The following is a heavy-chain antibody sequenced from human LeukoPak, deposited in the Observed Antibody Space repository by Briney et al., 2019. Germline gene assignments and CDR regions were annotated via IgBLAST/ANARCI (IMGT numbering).Heavy chain of an antibody. CDR1: GFTFSSYS. V-gene: IGHV3-48*01. D-gene: IGHD4-17*01. CDR2: ISSSSSTI. J-gene: IGHJ4*02. Sequence: GGSLRLSCAASGFTFSSYSMNWVRQAPGKGLEWVSYISSSSSTIYYADSVEGRFTISRDNAKNSLYLQMNSLRAEDTAVYYCAREYMTTGNHWGQGTLVTVSS. CDR3: AREYMTTGNH.